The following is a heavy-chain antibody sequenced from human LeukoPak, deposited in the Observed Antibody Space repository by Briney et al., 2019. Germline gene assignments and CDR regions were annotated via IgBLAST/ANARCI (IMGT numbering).Heavy chain of an antibody. CDR2: IRSNGDTT. Sequence: GGSLRLSCTASGFTFSSLAMTWVRQAPGKGLEWVSTIRSNGDTTYNADSVKGRFTISRDNSKNTLYSELNSLRVEDTATFYCAKGQELDDGVFDSWGQGTMVTVSS. CDR1: GFTFSSLA. V-gene: IGHV3-23*01. D-gene: IGHD1-1*01. CDR3: AKGQELDDGVFDS. J-gene: IGHJ4*02.